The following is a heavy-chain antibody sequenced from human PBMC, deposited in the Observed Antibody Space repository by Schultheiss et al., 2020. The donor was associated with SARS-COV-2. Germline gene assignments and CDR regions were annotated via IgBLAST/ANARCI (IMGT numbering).Heavy chain of an antibody. CDR3: ARAPGGEGNWFDP. V-gene: IGHV1-8*02. J-gene: IGHJ5*02. D-gene: IGHD3-16*01. CDR2: INPDSGTT. CDR1: GGTFSNSA. Sequence: ASVKVSCKASGGTFSNSAISWVRQAPGQGLEWMGRINPDSGTTLYAQRFQGRVTMTRDTSTTTVHMELSSLTSEDTAVYYCARAPGGEGNWFDPWGQGTLVTVSS.